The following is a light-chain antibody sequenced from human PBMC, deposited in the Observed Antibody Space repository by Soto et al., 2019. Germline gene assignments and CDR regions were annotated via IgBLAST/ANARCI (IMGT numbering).Light chain of an antibody. CDR3: QKYNSAPRT. CDR1: QGISSY. V-gene: IGKV1-27*01. Sequence: DIQVTQSPSSLSASVGDRVSITCRSSQGISSYLAWYQQKPGKVPKLLIYAASTLQSGVPSRFSGSGSGTDFTLTISSLQPEDVATYYCQKYNSAPRTFGQGTKVEIK. J-gene: IGKJ1*01. CDR2: AAS.